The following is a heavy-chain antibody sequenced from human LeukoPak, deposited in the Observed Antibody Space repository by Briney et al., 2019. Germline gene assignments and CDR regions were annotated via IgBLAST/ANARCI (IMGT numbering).Heavy chain of an antibody. Sequence: ASVRVSCKASGGTFSSYAISWVRQAPGQGLEWMGGIIPIFGTANYAQTFQGRVTITADESTSTAYMELSSLRSEDTAVYYCARAKVATFSSSWYWFDPWGQGTLVTVSS. CDR2: IIPIFGTA. CDR3: ARAKVATFSSSWYWFDP. J-gene: IGHJ5*02. D-gene: IGHD6-13*01. CDR1: GGTFSSYA. V-gene: IGHV1-69*13.